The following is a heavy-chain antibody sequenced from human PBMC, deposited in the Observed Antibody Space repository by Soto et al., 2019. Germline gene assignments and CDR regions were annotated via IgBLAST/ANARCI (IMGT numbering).Heavy chain of an antibody. J-gene: IGHJ3*02. V-gene: IGHV3-23*01. CDR2: ISGSGGST. CDR3: AKGGTQQLVLWAFDI. D-gene: IGHD6-13*01. CDR1: GFTFSSYA. Sequence: GGSLRLSCAASGFTFSSYAMSWVRQAPGKGLEWVSAISGSGGSTYYGASVKGRFTISRDNSKNTLYLQMNSLRAEDTAVYYCAKGGTQQLVLWAFDIWGQGTMVTVSS.